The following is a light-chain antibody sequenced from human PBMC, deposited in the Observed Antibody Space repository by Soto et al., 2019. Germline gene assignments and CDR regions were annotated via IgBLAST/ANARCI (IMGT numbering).Light chain of an antibody. Sequence: QSVLTQPPSASGTPGQRVTISCSGSSSNIGSNYVYWYQQLPGTAPKVLIYRNNERPSGVPDRFSGSKSGTSASLAISGLRSEDEADYYCAAWDDSLGVVIGGGTKLTVL. CDR1: SSNIGSNY. CDR3: AAWDDSLGVV. V-gene: IGLV1-47*01. J-gene: IGLJ2*01. CDR2: RNN.